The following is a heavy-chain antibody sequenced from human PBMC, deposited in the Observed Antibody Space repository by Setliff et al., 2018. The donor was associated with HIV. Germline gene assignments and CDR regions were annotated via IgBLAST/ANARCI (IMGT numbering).Heavy chain of an antibody. J-gene: IGHJ4*02. D-gene: IGHD1-26*01. Sequence: PGGSLRLSCTASGFTFSRHAMTWVCQAPGKGLEWVANIKQDGRERYNVDSVKGRFTISRDNANNSLYLQLNSLRAEDTAVYYCARFRKFQLVGALDYWGQGTLVTVSS. CDR3: ARFRKFQLVGALDY. CDR1: GFTFSRHA. CDR2: IKQDGRER. V-gene: IGHV3-7*03.